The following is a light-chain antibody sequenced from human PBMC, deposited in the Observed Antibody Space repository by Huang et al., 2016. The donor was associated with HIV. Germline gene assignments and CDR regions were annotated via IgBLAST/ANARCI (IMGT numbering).Light chain of an antibody. V-gene: IGKV4-1*01. CDR3: HQYYSTPQT. J-gene: IGKJ1*01. Sequence: DIVMTQSPDSMTVSLGERATINCKSSPSVLHSSHNKNYLAWYQQKPGQPPKGLIYWASTRETGVPDRFSGSGSGTDFTLTISSLQAEDVAVYFCHQYYSTPQTFGQGTKVEIK. CDR1: PSVLHSSHNKNY. CDR2: WAS.